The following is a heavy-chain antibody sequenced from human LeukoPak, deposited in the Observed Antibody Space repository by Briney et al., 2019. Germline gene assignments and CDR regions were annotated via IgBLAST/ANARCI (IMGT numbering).Heavy chain of an antibody. D-gene: IGHD3-10*01. CDR3: ARDADYYGSGSFDY. V-gene: IGHV4-34*01. CDR1: GGSFSGYY. J-gene: IGHJ4*02. Sequence: PSETLSLTCAVYGGSFSGYYWSWIRQPPGKGLEWIGEINHSGSTNYNPSLKSRVTISVDTSKNQFSLKLSSVTAADTAVYYCARDADYYGSGSFDYWGQGTLVTVSS. CDR2: INHSGST.